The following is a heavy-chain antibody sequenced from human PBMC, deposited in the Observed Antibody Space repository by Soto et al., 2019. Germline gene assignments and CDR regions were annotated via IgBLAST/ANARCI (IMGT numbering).Heavy chain of an antibody. CDR2: MYYSGST. Sequence: QLQLQESGPGLVKPSETLSLTCTVSGGSISSSSYHWGWIRQSPGKGLEWIGSMYYSGSTYYNPPLKSRVTISVDTAKNQFSLKLSSVTATDTAVYFCARQGGTYFDKWGQGTLVTVSS. D-gene: IGHD1-26*01. CDR1: GGSISSSSYH. V-gene: IGHV4-39*01. CDR3: ARQGGTYFDK. J-gene: IGHJ4*02.